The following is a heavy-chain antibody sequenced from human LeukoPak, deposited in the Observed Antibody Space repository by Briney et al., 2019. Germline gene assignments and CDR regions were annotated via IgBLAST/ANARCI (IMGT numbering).Heavy chain of an antibody. J-gene: IGHJ4*02. V-gene: IGHV4-39*07. CDR2: IYYSGST. CDR1: GGSISSSSYY. CDR3: ASQDIVLMVYAIDY. Sequence: SSETLSLTCTVSGGSISSSSYYWGWIRQPPGKGLEWIGSIYYSGSTYYNPSLKSRVTISVDTSKNQFSLKPSSVTAADTAVYYCASQDIVLMVYAIDYWGQGTLVTVSS. D-gene: IGHD2-8*01.